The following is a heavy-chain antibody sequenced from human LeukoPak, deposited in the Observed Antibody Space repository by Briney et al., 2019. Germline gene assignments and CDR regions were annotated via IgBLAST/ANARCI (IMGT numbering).Heavy chain of an antibody. D-gene: IGHD5-24*01. CDR2: IYYRGYT. V-gene: IGHV4-59*12. CDR3: ARDRGDGYNSGYFEY. CDR1: GGSISSYY. Sequence: SETLSLTCTVSGGSISSYYWSWIRQPPGKGLEWIEYIYYRGYTIYNPSLKSRVTMSVDTSKNQFSLKLSSVTAADTAVYYCARDRGDGYNSGYFEYWGQGTLVTVSS. J-gene: IGHJ4*02.